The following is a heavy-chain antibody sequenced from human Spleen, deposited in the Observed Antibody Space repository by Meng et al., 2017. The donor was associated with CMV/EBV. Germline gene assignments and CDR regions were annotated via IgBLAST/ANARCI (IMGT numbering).Heavy chain of an antibody. V-gene: IGHV4-61*08. CDR1: VNRCDYY. Sequence: VNRCDYYRSCIRQPPVKGLAWIGYISYSGNTKYNPSLKSRVTISVDTSKNQFSLKLTSVTAADTAVYYCARTDFWGAYDTEISWFDPWGQGTLVTVSS. CDR3: ARTDFWGAYDTEISWFDP. CDR2: ISYSGNT. D-gene: IGHD3-3*01. J-gene: IGHJ5*02.